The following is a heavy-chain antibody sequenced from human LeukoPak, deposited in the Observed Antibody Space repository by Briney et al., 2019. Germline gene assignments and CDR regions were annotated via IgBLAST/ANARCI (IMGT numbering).Heavy chain of an antibody. CDR1: GYTFNGYG. CDR2: ISGYNGNT. CDR3: ARDYGYGVTVMISDDY. D-gene: IGHD5-12*01. J-gene: IGHJ4*02. V-gene: IGHV1-18*01. Sequence: ASVKVSCKASGYTFNGYGITWVRQAPGQGLEWMGWISGYNGNTNYAQKLQGRVTMTTDTSTSTAYMELRSLRSDDTAMYYCARDYGYGVTVMISDDYWAREPWSPSPQ.